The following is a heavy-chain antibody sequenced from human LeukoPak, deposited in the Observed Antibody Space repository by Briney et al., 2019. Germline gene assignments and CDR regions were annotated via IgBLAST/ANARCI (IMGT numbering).Heavy chain of an antibody. D-gene: IGHD6-13*01. CDR1: GDSINNHY. Sequence: SETLSLTCTVSGDSINNHYWNWLRQSPGKGLEWIGYIFHFGSPHYNPSLSSRVTTSIDTSKNQFSLELTSATTADSAIYFCASSRAGYTSGWFFEYWGQGALVTVSS. CDR2: IFHFGSP. J-gene: IGHJ4*02. CDR3: ASSRAGYTSGWFFEY. V-gene: IGHV4-59*11.